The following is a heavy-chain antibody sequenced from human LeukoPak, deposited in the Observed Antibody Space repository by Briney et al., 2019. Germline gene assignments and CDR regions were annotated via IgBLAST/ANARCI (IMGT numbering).Heavy chain of an antibody. D-gene: IGHD6-13*01. J-gene: IGHJ4*02. CDR2: TSYDGSNE. Sequence: GGSLRLSCTGSGVTLSSYGMHWVRQAPGKGLEGVAVTSYDGSNEYYADSVRGRFTISRDTSKNTVYLQMNSLTTEDTAVYYCAKDSSRWAFDYWGQGTLVTVSS. CDR3: AKDSSRWAFDY. CDR1: GVTLSSYG. V-gene: IGHV3-30*18.